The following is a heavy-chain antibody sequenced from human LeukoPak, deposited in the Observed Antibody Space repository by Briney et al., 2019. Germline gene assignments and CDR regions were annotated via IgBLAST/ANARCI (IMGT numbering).Heavy chain of an antibody. D-gene: IGHD1-26*01. CDR1: GYTFTSFY. CDR2: INPSGGST. Sequence: VASVKLSCKASGYTFTSFYMHWVRQAPGQGLEWMGIINPSGGSTSYAQKFQSRVTRSRDTSTSTVYMELSSLRSDDTAVYYCTRARYRYAFDIWGQGTMVTVSS. J-gene: IGHJ3*02. CDR3: TRARYRYAFDI. V-gene: IGHV1-46*03.